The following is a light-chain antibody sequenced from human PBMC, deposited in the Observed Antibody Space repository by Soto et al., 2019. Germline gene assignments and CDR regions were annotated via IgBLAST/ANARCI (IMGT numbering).Light chain of an antibody. CDR3: QQFDDRPYIT. J-gene: IGKJ3*01. CDR2: AAS. CDR1: LGIRND. V-gene: IGKV1-17*01. Sequence: DIQMTQSPSSLSASVGDRVTITCRASLGIRNDLGWYQHKPGKAPKRLIYAASSLQSGVPSRFSGSGSGTEFTLTISSRQPEDIATYYCQQFDDRPYITFGPGTKVDIK.